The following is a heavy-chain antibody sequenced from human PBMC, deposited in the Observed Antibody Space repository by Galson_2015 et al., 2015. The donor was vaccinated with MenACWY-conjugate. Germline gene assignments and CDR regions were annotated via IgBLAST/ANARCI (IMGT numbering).Heavy chain of an antibody. V-gene: IGHV1-46*03. Sequence: SVKVSCKASGYTFTSYYMHWVRQAPGQGLEWMGIIDPSGGSTGYAQKFQGRVTMTRDTSASTVYMELSSLRSEDTAVYYCARGADILTGYLGSMGYWGQGTPVTVSS. CDR2: IDPSGGST. CDR3: ARGADILTGYLGSMGY. CDR1: GYTFTSYY. J-gene: IGHJ4*03. D-gene: IGHD3-9*01.